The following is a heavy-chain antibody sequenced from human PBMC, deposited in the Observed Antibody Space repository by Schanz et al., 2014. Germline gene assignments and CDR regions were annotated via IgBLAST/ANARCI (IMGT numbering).Heavy chain of an antibody. V-gene: IGHV1-46*01. Sequence: VQLEQSGAEVKKPGSSVKVSCKASGYTFVSYSMHWVRQAPGQGLEWMGIINPSGGGTSYALRFQDRVTVTRDTSRSTVYMELSGLRSEDTAVYYCARGYGDSPTDFWGQGTLVTVSS. J-gene: IGHJ4*02. D-gene: IGHD4-17*01. CDR2: INPSGGGT. CDR3: ARGYGDSPTDF. CDR1: GYTFVSYS.